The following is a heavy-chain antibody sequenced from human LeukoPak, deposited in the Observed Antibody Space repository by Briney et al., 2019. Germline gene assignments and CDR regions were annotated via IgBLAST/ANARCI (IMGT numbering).Heavy chain of an antibody. Sequence: GGSLRLSCAASGFTFSDYYMSWIRQAPGKGLEWVSYISSSGSTIYYADSVKGRFTISRDNAKNSLYLQMNSLRAEDTAVYYCARRANVGVYYYYGMDVWGQGTTVTVSS. D-gene: IGHD3-10*01. CDR1: GFTFSDYY. J-gene: IGHJ6*02. CDR3: ARRANVGVYYYYGMDV. CDR2: ISSSGSTI. V-gene: IGHV3-11*01.